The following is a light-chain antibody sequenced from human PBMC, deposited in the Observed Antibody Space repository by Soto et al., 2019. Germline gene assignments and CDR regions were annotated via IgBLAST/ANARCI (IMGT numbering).Light chain of an antibody. Sequence: IQLTQSPSSLSASVGDRVTITCRASQGISSYLGWYQQKPGKAPNLLIYDASTLHSGVPSRFSGGGSGTDFTLTISSLQPEDFATYYCQQANSFPPTFGGGTKVDIK. CDR3: QQANSFPPT. CDR2: DAS. V-gene: IGKV1-9*01. J-gene: IGKJ4*02. CDR1: QGISSY.